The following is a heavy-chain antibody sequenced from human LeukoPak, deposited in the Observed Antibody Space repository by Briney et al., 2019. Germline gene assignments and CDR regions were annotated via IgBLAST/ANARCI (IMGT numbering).Heavy chain of an antibody. CDR1: GFIFKTYT. CDR2: ITGDCKYI. J-gene: IGHJ4*02. Sequence: GGSLRLSCAASGFIFKTYTMTWVRQAPGKGLEWVSSITGDCKYITYADSVKGRFTISRDNAKNSLYLQVASLRGDDTATYYCAREGNDYYYDQWGRGTRVSVS. CDR3: AREGNDYYYDQ. D-gene: IGHD3-16*01. V-gene: IGHV3-21*01.